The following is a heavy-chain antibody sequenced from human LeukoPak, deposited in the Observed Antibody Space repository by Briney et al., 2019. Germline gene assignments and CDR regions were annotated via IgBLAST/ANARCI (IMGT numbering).Heavy chain of an antibody. CDR1: GFTFDDYG. CDR2: INWNGGST. Sequence: GGSLRLSCAASGFTFDDYGMSWVRQAPGKGLEWVSGINWNGGSTGYADSVKGRFTISRDNAKNSLYLQMNSLRAEDTALYYCARSARAFGVVIIYYYMDVWGKGITVTVSS. D-gene: IGHD3-3*01. V-gene: IGHV3-20*04. CDR3: ARSARAFGVVIIYYYMDV. J-gene: IGHJ6*03.